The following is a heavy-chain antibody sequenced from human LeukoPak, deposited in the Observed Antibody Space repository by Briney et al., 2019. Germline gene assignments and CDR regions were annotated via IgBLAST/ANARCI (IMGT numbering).Heavy chain of an antibody. V-gene: IGHV1-18*01. CDR3: AREILSYDSSGYYGY. Sequence: ASVKVSCKASGYTFTSYGISWVRQAPGQGLEWMGWISAYNGNTNYAQKLQGRVTMTTDTSTSTAYMELRSLRSDDTAVYYCAREILSYDSSGYYGYWGQGTLVTVSS. CDR2: ISAYNGNT. J-gene: IGHJ4*02. D-gene: IGHD3-22*01. CDR1: GYTFTSYG.